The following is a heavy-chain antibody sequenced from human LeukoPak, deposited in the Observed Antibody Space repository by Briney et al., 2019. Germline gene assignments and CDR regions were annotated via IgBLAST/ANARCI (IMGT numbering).Heavy chain of an antibody. CDR1: GFIVSGNY. CDR2: IYSGGST. CDR3: ARTPRYSSGWYYFDY. V-gene: IGHV3-53*01. D-gene: IGHD6-19*01. Sequence: GGSLRLSCAASGFIVSGNYMSWVRQAPGKGLEWVSIIYSGGSTYYADSVKGRFTISRDSSKNTLYLQMNSLTAEDTAVYYCARTPRYSSGWYYFDYWGQGTLVTVSS. J-gene: IGHJ4*02.